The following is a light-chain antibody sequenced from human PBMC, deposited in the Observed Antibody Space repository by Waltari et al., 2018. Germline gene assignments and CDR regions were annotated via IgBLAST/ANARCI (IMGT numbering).Light chain of an antibody. CDR2: GAF. Sequence: EIVMTQSPASLCASPGEGATLSCRASQSVGTSLAWYQQKPGQPPRLLIYGAFARPTGIPARFSGSGFGTEFTLTISSLQSEDFAVYYCQQYNNWPRTFGQGTKLEIK. CDR3: QQYNNWPRT. CDR1: QSVGTS. V-gene: IGKV3-15*01. J-gene: IGKJ2*01.